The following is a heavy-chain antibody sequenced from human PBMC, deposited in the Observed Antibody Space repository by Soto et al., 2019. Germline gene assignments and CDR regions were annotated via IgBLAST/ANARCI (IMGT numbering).Heavy chain of an antibody. CDR1: GGSISSGGYY. D-gene: IGHD6-13*01. CDR2: IYYSGST. CDR3: ARTQEQLGLFDY. V-gene: IGHV4-61*08. Sequence: SETLSLTCTVSGGSISSGGYYWSWIRQHPGKGLEWIGYIYYSGSTNYNPSLKSRVTISVDTSKNQFSLKLSSVTAADTAVYYCARTQEQLGLFDYWGQGTLVTVSS. J-gene: IGHJ4*02.